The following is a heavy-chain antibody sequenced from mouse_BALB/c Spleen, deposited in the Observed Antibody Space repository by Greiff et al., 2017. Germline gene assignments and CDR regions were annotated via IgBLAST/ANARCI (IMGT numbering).Heavy chain of an antibody. CDR3: ASGSASLLRFDC. V-gene: IGHV3-6*02. CDR2: ISYDGSN. J-gene: IGHJ2*01. CDR1: GYSITSGYY. Sequence: EVQLQQSGPGLVKPSQSLSLTCSVTGYSITSGYYWNWIRQFPGNKLEWMGYISYDGSNNYNPSLKNRISITRDTSKNQFFLKLNSVTTEDTATYYCASGSASLLRFDCWGQGTTLTVSS. D-gene: IGHD1-2*01.